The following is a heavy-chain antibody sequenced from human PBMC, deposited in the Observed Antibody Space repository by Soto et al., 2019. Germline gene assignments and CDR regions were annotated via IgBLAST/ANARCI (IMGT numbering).Heavy chain of an antibody. J-gene: IGHJ4*02. D-gene: IGHD1-26*01. CDR3: ASVIGGNSESYFDY. V-gene: IGHV4-31*03. CDR1: GVSISTGGYY. CDR2: IYYSGRT. Sequence: SETLSLTCTVSGVSISTGGYYWSWIRQHPGKGLEWIGNIYYSGRTYYNPSLKSRVILSVDTSNNHFSLNLRSLTAADSAMYYCASVIGGNSESYFDYWGQGALVTVSS.